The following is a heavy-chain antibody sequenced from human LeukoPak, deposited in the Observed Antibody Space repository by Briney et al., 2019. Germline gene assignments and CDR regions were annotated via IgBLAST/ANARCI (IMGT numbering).Heavy chain of an antibody. CDR1: GFTVSSNY. J-gene: IGHJ6*02. V-gene: IGHV3-66*01. CDR3: ASSIKDGSGSYLYYYYGMDV. Sequence: GGFLRLSCAASGFTVSSNYMSWVRQAPGKGLEWVSVIYSGGSTYYADSVKGRFTISRDNSKNTLYLQMNSLRAEDTAVYYCASSIKDGSGSYLYYYYGMDVWGQGTTVTVSS. D-gene: IGHD3-10*01. CDR2: IYSGGST.